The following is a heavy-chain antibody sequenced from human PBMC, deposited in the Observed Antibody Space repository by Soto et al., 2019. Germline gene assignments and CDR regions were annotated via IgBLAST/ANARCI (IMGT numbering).Heavy chain of an antibody. V-gene: IGHV4-31*03. J-gene: IGHJ4*02. CDR1: GGSISSGGYY. Sequence: QVQLQESGPGLVKPSQILSLTCTVSGGSISSGGYYWSWIRQHPGKGLEWNGYIYYSGSTYYNPSLQRRVTISVDTSKNQFSLKLSSVTAADTAVYYCAREWRDYYFDYWGQGTLVTVSS. CDR3: AREWRDYYFDY. CDR2: IYYSGST.